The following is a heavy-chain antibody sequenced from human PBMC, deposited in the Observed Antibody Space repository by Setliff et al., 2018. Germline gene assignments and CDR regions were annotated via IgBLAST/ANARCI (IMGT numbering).Heavy chain of an antibody. V-gene: IGHV3-49*04. CDR1: GFTFSDHY. Sequence: PGGSLRLSCAASGFTFSDHYMDWVRQAPGKGLEWVGFIRSKAYGGTTEYAASVKGRFTISRDDSKSIAYLQMNSLKTEDTAVYYCTSGLRYYDFWSGYYGSYYYYMDVWGKGTTVTVSS. CDR3: TSGLRYYDFWSGYYGSYYYYMDV. CDR2: IRSKAYGGTT. D-gene: IGHD3-3*01. J-gene: IGHJ6*03.